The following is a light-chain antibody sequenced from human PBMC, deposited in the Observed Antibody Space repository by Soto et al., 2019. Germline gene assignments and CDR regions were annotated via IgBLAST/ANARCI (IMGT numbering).Light chain of an antibody. Sequence: QSALTQPASVSGSPGQSITISCTGTSSDIGSFNFVSWYQQHPGKAPRLIIYNVSNRPSGVSNRFSGSKSGNTASLTISGLQAEDEADYDCSSDTITVTRVFGGGTKLTVL. CDR3: SSDTITVTRV. V-gene: IGLV2-14*03. CDR1: SSDIGSFNF. J-gene: IGLJ2*01. CDR2: NVS.